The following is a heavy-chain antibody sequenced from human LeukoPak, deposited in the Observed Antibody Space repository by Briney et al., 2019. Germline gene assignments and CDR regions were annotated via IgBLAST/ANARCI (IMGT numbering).Heavy chain of an antibody. CDR2: LYHSGST. D-gene: IGHD4-11*01. Sequence: PSETLSLTCTVSGYSISSDYYWDWIRQPPGKGLEWIGSLYHSGSTYYNPSLKSRVTISVDTSKNQFSLKLSSVTAADTAVYYCARGHSIEPYYYYYYMDVWGKGTTVTVSS. J-gene: IGHJ6*03. V-gene: IGHV4-38-2*02. CDR1: GYSISSDYY. CDR3: ARGHSIEPYYYYYYMDV.